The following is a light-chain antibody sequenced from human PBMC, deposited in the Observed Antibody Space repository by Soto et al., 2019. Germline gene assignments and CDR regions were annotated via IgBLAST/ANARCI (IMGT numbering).Light chain of an antibody. CDR2: AAS. CDR1: QSISNY. J-gene: IGKJ2*01. CDR3: QQTYITPMYN. V-gene: IGKV1-39*01. Sequence: DIQMTQSPSSLSASVGDRVTITCRASQSISNYLHWYQHKPGKAPKLLIHAASSLQSGVPSRFSGNGSGSGTDFTLTISSLQPEDFATYYCQQTYITPMYNFGQGTKLEIK.